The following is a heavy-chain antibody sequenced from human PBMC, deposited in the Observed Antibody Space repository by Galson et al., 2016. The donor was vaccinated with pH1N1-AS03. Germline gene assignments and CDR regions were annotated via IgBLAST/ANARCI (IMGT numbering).Heavy chain of an antibody. CDR1: GFTFTKAW. J-gene: IGHJ4*02. D-gene: IGHD1-14*01. CDR3: TTGAILNAGAIERLAIPEPADF. Sequence: SLRLSCAASGFTFTKAWMNWVRQAPGKGLEWIGRIQTKTDSETTDYAAPVKGRFTISRDDSKNTLYLQMNSLKTEDTGFYYCTTGAILNAGAIERLAIPEPADFWGQGTLVTVSS. CDR2: IQTKTDSETT. V-gene: IGHV3-15*01.